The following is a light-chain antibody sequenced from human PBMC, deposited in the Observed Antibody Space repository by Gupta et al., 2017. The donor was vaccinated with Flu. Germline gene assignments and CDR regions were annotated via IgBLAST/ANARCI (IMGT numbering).Light chain of an antibody. CDR2: AAS. J-gene: IGKJ3*01. CDR3: QQSYNNPLLS. CDR1: QSISRY. Sequence: SSLYASVGDRGTITCRASQSISRYLNWYKHKPGKAPKLLIYAASSWQSGVPSRFSGSGSGTDFTLTISNRQPEDLATYYCQQSYNNPLLSFGPGTKVDV. V-gene: IGKV1-39*01.